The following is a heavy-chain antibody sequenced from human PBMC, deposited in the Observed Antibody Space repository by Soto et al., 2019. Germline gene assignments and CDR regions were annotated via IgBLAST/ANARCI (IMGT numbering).Heavy chain of an antibody. CDR3: ARDQYYYDSSGWNDAFDI. CDR1: GGTFSSYA. V-gene: IGHV1-69*13. D-gene: IGHD3-22*01. Sequence: SVKVSCKASGGTFSSYAISWVRQAPGQGLEWMGGIIPIFGTANYAQKFQGRVTITADESTSTAYMELSSLRSEDTAVYYCARDQYYYDSSGWNDAFDIWGQGTMVTVS. J-gene: IGHJ3*02. CDR2: IIPIFGTA.